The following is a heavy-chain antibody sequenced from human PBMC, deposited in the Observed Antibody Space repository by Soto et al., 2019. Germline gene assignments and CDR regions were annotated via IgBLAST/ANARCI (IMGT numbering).Heavy chain of an antibody. J-gene: IGHJ1*01. CDR2: INPNGCST. D-gene: IGHD3-10*01. CDR3: AIGGNSITMAGMDV. Sequence: GASVKVSCKASGYTFTSYYMHWVRQAPGQGLEWIGIINPNGCSTSYAQKFQGRVTMTRDTSTSTVYMELSSLRAEDTAVYYCAIGGNSITMAGMDVWGQGTLVTVSS. CDR1: GYTFTSYY. V-gene: IGHV1-46*01.